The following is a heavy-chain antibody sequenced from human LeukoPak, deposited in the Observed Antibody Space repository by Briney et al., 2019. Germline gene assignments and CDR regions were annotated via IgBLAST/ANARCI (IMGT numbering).Heavy chain of an antibody. V-gene: IGHV3-48*01. CDR1: GFTFSSYS. CDR2: TTSSGGTI. D-gene: IGHD2-15*01. Sequence: GGSLRLSCAAFGFTFSSYSMNWVRQAPGKGLEWLSYTTSSGGTIYYADSVKGRFTISRDNSKNTVYLQMNSLRAEDTAMYYCARDGSGGAYAWFDPWGQGTLVTVSS. J-gene: IGHJ5*02. CDR3: ARDGSGGAYAWFDP.